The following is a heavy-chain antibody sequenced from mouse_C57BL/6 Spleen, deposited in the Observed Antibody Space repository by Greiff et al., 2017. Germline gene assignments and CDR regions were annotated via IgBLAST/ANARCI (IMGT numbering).Heavy chain of an antibody. CDR3: ARGVLRYFDV. CDR1: GYSITSGYY. J-gene: IGHJ1*03. Sequence: EVKLVESGPGLVKPSQSLSLTCSVTGYSITSGYYWNWIRQFPGNKLEWMGYISYDGSNNYNPSLKNRISITRDTSKNQFFLKLNSVTTEDTATYYCARGVLRYFDVWGTGTTVTVSS. CDR2: ISYDGSN. D-gene: IGHD1-1*01. V-gene: IGHV3-6*01.